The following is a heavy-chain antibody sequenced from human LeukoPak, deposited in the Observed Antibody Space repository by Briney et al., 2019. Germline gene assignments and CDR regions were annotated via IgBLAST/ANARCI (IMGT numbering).Heavy chain of an antibody. J-gene: IGHJ4*02. D-gene: IGHD6-13*01. Sequence: GRSLRLSCAASGFTFSSYSMNWVRQAPGKGLEWVSYISSSSSTIYYADSVKGRFTISRDNAKNSLYLQMNSLRAEDTAVYYCAKAHLGGIAAAVYFDYWGQGTLVTVSS. CDR3: AKAHLGGIAAAVYFDY. CDR1: GFTFSSYS. V-gene: IGHV3-48*01. CDR2: ISSSSSTI.